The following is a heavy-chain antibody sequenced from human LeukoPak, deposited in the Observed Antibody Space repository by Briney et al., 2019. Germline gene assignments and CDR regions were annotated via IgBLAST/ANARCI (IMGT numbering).Heavy chain of an antibody. CDR3: ARGRGDTAMVPYNWFDP. D-gene: IGHD5-18*01. CDR1: GDSISSSSYS. V-gene: IGHV4-39*07. Sequence: NPSETLSLTCTVSGDSISSSSYSWGWIRQPPGKGLEWIESIYDSGSTYYNPSLKSRVTISVDTSKNQFSLKLSSVTAADTAVYYCARGRGDTAMVPYNWFDPWGQGTLVTVSS. CDR2: IYDSGST. J-gene: IGHJ5*02.